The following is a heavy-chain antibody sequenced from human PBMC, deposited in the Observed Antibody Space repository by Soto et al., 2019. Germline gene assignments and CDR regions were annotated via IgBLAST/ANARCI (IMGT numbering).Heavy chain of an antibody. D-gene: IGHD6-19*01. CDR2: INHSGST. CDR3: AGAGVRQAGYFDY. CDR1: GGSFSGYY. V-gene: IGHV4-34*01. Sequence: QVQLQQWGAGLLKPSETLSLTCAVYGGSFSGYYWSWIRQPPGKGLEWIGEINHSGSTNDNPSHRSRVTISVDTSKNQFSLKLSSVTAANTAVYYWAGAGVRQAGYFDYWGQGTLVTVSS. J-gene: IGHJ4*02.